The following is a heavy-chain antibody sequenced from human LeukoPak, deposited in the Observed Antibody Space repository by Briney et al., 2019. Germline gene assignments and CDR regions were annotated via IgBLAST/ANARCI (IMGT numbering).Heavy chain of an antibody. CDR1: GFTFSTYW. J-gene: IGHJ4*02. CDR2: INSDGSTT. D-gene: IGHD1-14*01. Sequence: GGSLRLSCAASGFTFSTYWMHWVRQAPGKGLVWVSRINSDGSTTSYADSVKGRFTISRDNAKNTLYLQMNSLRVEDTAVYYCARDRAGTKQTHRGQGTLVTVSS. CDR3: ARDRAGTKQTH. V-gene: IGHV3-74*01.